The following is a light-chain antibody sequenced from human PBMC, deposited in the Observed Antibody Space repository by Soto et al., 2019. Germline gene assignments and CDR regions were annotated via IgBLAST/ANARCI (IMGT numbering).Light chain of an antibody. CDR2: KAS. J-gene: IGKJ1*01. Sequence: DIQMTQSPSTLSAFVGDTVTITCRASQSISGWLAWYQQKPGKAPKLLIYKASRLENGVTSRFSGSGSGTEFTLTISSLLPDDFATYYCQQYDSYWTFGQGTKV. CDR1: QSISGW. CDR3: QQYDSYWT. V-gene: IGKV1-5*03.